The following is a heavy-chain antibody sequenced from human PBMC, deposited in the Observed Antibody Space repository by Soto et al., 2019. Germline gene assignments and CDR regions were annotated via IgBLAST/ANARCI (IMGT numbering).Heavy chain of an antibody. V-gene: IGHV3-48*01. J-gene: IGHJ4*02. Sequence: GGSLRLSCAASGFTFSSYSMNWVRQAPGKGLEWVSYISSSSSTIYYADSVKGRFTISRDNAKNSLYLQMNSLRAEDTAVYYCARTEVLSKWWLLPLVDYWGQGTLVTVSS. CDR3: ARTEVLSKWWLLPLVDY. CDR2: ISSSSSTI. CDR1: GFTFSSYS. D-gene: IGHD3-22*01.